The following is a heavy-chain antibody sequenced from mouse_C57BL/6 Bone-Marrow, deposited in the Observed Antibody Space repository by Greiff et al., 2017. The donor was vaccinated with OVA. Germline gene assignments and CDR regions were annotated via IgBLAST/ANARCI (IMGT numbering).Heavy chain of an antibody. CDR3: ARDGSVFAY. CDR2: IYPGSGST. Sequence: VQLQQPGAELVKPGASVKMSCKASGYTFTSYWITWVKQRPGQGLEWIGDIYPGSGSTNYNEKFKSKATLTVETSSSTAYMQLSSLTSEDSAVYYCARDGSVFAYWGQGTLVTVSA. D-gene: IGHD2-3*01. J-gene: IGHJ3*01. V-gene: IGHV1-55*01. CDR1: GYTFTSYW.